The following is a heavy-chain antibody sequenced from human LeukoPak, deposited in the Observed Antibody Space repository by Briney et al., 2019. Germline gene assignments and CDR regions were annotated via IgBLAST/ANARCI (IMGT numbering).Heavy chain of an antibody. CDR1: GFTFSSYS. Sequence: GGSLRLSCAASGFTFSSYSMNWARQAPGKGLEWVSSISSSSSYIYYADSVKGRFTISRDNAKNSLYLQMNSLRAEDTAVYYCARVRGYGGNEDAFDIWGQGTMVTVSS. D-gene: IGHD4-23*01. V-gene: IGHV3-21*01. CDR3: ARVRGYGGNEDAFDI. CDR2: ISSSSSYI. J-gene: IGHJ3*02.